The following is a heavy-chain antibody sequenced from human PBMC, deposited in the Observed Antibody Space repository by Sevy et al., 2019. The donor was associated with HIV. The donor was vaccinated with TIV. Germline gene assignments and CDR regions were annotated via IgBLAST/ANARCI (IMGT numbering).Heavy chain of an antibody. V-gene: IGHV3-21*01. CDR2: ISSSSSYI. CDR1: GFTFSSYS. J-gene: IGHJ4*02. CDR3: ARAANVDTAMVYYFDY. D-gene: IGHD5-18*01. Sequence: GGSLRLSCAASGFTFSSYSMNWVRQAPGKGLEWVSSISSSSSYIYYADSVKGRFTISRDNAKNSLYLQMNSLRAEATAVYYCARAANVDTAMVYYFDYWGQGTLVTVSS.